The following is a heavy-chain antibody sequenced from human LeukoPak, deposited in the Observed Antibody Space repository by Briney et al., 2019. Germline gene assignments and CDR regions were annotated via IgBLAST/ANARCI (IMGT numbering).Heavy chain of an antibody. CDR2: IYYSGST. V-gene: IGHV4-59*01. CDR1: GGSISSYY. CDR3: ARVKKMGYQWYYYYMDV. Sequence: SETLSLTCTVSGGSISSYYWSWIRQPPRKGLEWIGYIYYSGSTNYNPSLKSRVTISVDTSKNQFSLKLSSVTAADTAVYYCARVKKMGYQWYYYYMDVWGKGTTVTVSS. J-gene: IGHJ6*03. D-gene: IGHD2-8*01.